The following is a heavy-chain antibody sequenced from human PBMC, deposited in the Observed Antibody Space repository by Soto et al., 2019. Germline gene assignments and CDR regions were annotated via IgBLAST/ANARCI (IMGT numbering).Heavy chain of an antibody. V-gene: IGHV1-18*01. CDR2: ISAYNGNT. Sequence: GASVKVSCKASGYTFTSYGISWVRQAPGQGLEWMGWISAYNGNTNYAQKLQGRVTMTTDTSTSTAYMELRSLRSDDTAVYYCAIDPAIAVAGRAFDYWGQGTLVTVSS. CDR3: AIDPAIAVAGRAFDY. J-gene: IGHJ4*02. CDR1: GYTFTSYG. D-gene: IGHD6-19*01.